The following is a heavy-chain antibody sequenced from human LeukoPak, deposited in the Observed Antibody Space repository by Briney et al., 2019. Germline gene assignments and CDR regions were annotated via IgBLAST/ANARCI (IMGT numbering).Heavy chain of an antibody. Sequence: GGSLRLSCAASGFTFSSYGMHWVRQAPGKGLEWVAVISYDGSNIYYADSVKGRFTISRDNSKNTLYLQMNSLRAEDTAVYYCAKDSPGTGMDVWGQGATVTVSS. V-gene: IGHV3-30*18. J-gene: IGHJ6*02. CDR1: GFTFSSYG. CDR2: ISYDGSNI. D-gene: IGHD1-1*01. CDR3: AKDSPGTGMDV.